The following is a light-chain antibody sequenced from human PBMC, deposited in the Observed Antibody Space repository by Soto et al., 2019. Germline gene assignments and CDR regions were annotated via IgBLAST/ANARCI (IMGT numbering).Light chain of an antibody. Sequence: EIVMTQSPATLSVSPGERATLSCRASQSVSSDLAWYQQKPGQAPRLLIYTASTRATGIPARFSGSGSGTEFTLTISSLQSEDFAIYYFQQYDSWPFTFGPGSKVHFK. J-gene: IGKJ3*01. CDR3: QQYDSWPFT. V-gene: IGKV3-15*01. CDR1: QSVSSD. CDR2: TAS.